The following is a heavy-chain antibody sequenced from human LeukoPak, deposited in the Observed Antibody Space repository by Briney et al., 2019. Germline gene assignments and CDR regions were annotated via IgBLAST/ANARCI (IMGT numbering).Heavy chain of an antibody. CDR1: GGSVSSYY. D-gene: IGHD4-23*01. CDR2: IYYSGST. CDR3: ARYYGGNIDY. V-gene: IGHV4-59*02. Sequence: SETLSLTCTVSGGSVSSYYWSWIRQPPGKGLEWIGYIYYSGSTNYNPSLKSRVTISVDTSKNQFSLKLSSVTAADTAVYYCARYYGGNIDYWGQGTPVTVSS. J-gene: IGHJ4*02.